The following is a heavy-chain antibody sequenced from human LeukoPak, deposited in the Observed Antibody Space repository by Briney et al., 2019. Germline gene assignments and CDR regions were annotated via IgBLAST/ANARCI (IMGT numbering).Heavy chain of an antibody. Sequence: SETLSLTCTVSGGSISSSSHCWGWIRQPPGKGLEWIGTIFYSGNTYYNPSLKSRVTISVDTFKSQFSLELNSVPAAATAVYYCAVAGVRYYDSSGLYAFDFWGQGTMVTVSS. J-gene: IGHJ3*01. CDR1: GGSISSSSHC. CDR3: AVAGVRYYDSSGLYAFDF. V-gene: IGHV4-39*01. CDR2: IFYSGNT. D-gene: IGHD3-22*01.